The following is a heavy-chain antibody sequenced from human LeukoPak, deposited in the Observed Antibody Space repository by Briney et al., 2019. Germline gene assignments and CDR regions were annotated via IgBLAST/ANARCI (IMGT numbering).Heavy chain of an antibody. V-gene: IGHV1-2*02. CDR2: INPNSGGT. CDR3: ARYYVLELRKGLDY. Sequence: ASVKVSCKASGYTFTGYYMHWVRQPPGQGLGWVGWINPNSGGTNYAQKFQGRVTMTRDTSISTAYMELSRLRSDETAVYYCARYYVLELRKGLDYGGQGTLVTVSS. D-gene: IGHD1-14*01. J-gene: IGHJ4*02. CDR1: GYTFTGYY.